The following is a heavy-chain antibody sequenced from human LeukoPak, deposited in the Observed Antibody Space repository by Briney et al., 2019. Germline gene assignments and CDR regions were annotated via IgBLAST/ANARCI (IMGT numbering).Heavy chain of an antibody. J-gene: IGHJ3*02. CDR1: GFAFSSYD. D-gene: IGHD3-10*01. CDR2: IGTAGDT. V-gene: IGHV3-13*04. CDR3: ARAYRGYYGSGSYYNDAFDI. Sequence: GGSLRLSCAASGFAFSSYDMHWVRQATGKGLEWVSAIGTAGDTYYPGSVKGRSTISRENAKNSLYLQMNSLRAGDTAVYYCARAYRGYYGSGSYYNDAFDIWGQGTMVTVSS.